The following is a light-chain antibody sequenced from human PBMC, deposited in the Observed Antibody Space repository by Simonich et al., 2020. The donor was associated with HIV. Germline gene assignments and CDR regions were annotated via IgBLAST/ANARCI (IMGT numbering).Light chain of an antibody. V-gene: IGKV1-NL1*01. CDR1: QVINTS. CDR2: AAS. J-gene: IGKJ1*01. CDR3: QQFYSTPQT. Sequence: DIQMTQSPSSLSASVGVRVTITCRASQVINTSLAWYQPKPGKAPKLLLDAASRLESGVPSRFIGSGSGTDYTLTISSLQPEDFATYYCQQFYSTPQTFGQGTKVEVK.